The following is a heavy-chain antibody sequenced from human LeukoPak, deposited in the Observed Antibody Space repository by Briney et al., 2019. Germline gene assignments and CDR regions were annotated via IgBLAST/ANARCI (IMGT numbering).Heavy chain of an antibody. V-gene: IGHV1-46*01. CDR2: INPSGGST. D-gene: IGHD3-22*01. Sequence: SSVKVSCKASGYTFTSYYMHWLRQAPAQGLEWMGIINPSGGSTSYAQKFQGRVTMTRDTSTSTVYMELRSLRSDDTAVYYCARVRVVIPSADNWFDPWGQGTLVTVSS. J-gene: IGHJ5*02. CDR1: GYTFTSYY. CDR3: ARVRVVIPSADNWFDP.